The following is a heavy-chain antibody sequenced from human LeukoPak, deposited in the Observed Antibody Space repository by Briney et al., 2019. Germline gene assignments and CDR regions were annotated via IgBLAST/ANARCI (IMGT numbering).Heavy chain of an antibody. CDR1: GYTFTKYA. CDR3: ARLYYDSSDYYSAFGY. J-gene: IGHJ4*02. Sequence: ASVKVSCKASGYTFTKYAMNWARQAPGQGLEWMGWINTNTGNPTYAQGFTGRFVFSLDTSVSTAYLQISSLKAEDTAVYYCARLYYDSSDYYSAFGYWGQGTLVTVSS. D-gene: IGHD3-22*01. V-gene: IGHV7-4-1*02. CDR2: INTNTGNP.